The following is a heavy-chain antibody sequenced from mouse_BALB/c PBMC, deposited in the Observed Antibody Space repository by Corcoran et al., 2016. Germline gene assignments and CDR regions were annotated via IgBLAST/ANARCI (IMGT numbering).Heavy chain of an antibody. CDR2: INTYTGEP. Sequence: QIQLVQSGPELKKPGEIVKISCKASGYTFTNYGMNWVKQAPGKGLKWMGWINTYTGEPTYADDFKGRFAFSLETSASTAYLQINNLKNEDMATYFCAREPYAMDYWGQGTSVTVSS. J-gene: IGHJ4*01. V-gene: IGHV9-1*02. CDR1: GYTFTNYG. CDR3: AREPYAMDY.